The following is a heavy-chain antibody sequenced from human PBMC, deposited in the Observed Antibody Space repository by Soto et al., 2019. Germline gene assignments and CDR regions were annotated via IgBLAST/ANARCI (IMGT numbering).Heavy chain of an antibody. CDR2: ISWDGGST. CDR3: AKDQTYCGGDCYFGYYYGMDV. J-gene: IGHJ6*02. D-gene: IGHD2-21*02. CDR1: GFTFDDYT. Sequence: HPGGSLRLSCAASGFTFDDYTMHWVRQAPGKGLEWVSLISWDGGSTYYADSVKGRFTISRDNSKNSLYLQMNSLRAEDTALYYCAKDQTYCGGDCYFGYYYGMDVWGQGTTVTVSS. V-gene: IGHV3-43*01.